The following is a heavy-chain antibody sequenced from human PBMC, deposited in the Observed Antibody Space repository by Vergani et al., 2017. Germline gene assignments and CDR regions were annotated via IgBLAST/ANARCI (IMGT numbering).Heavy chain of an antibody. D-gene: IGHD4-17*01. CDR3: ARDPPMTTVTTSPRGAFDI. J-gene: IGHJ3*02. CDR1: GGTFSSYA. V-gene: IGHV1-69*01. CDR2: IIPIFGTA. Sequence: QVQLVQSGAEVKKPGSSVKVSCKASGGTFSSYAISWVRQAPGQGLEWMGGIIPIFGTANYAQKFQGRVTITADESTSTAYMELSSLSSEDTAVYYCARDPPMTTVTTSPRGAFDIWGQGTMVTVSS.